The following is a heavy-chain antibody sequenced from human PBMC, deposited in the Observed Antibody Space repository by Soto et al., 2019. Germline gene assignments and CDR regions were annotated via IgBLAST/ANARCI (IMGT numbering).Heavy chain of an antibody. J-gene: IGHJ5*02. CDR3: ARQCRGVTCHWFVP. D-gene: IGHD2-15*01. V-gene: IGHV4-59*08. Sequence: SETLSLTCTVSGGSITSYNWNWLRQPPGKALEWIGYVYNSGSTYYNPSLKSRVTISVDTSKNQFSLTLTSVTAADTAVYYCARQCRGVTCHWFVPWGQGTLVTVSS. CDR1: GGSITSYN. CDR2: VYNSGST.